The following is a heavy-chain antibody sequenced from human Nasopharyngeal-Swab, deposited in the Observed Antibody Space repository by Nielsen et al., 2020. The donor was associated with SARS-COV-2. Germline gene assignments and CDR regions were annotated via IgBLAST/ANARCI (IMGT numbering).Heavy chain of an antibody. Sequence: WIRQPPGKGLEWIGYIYYSGRTNYNPSLKSRVTISVDTSKNQFSLKLSSVTAADTAVYYCAIDGFGSGSYANWGQGTLVTVSS. D-gene: IGHD3-10*01. J-gene: IGHJ4*02. CDR2: IYYSGRT. CDR3: AIDGFGSGSYAN. V-gene: IGHV4-30-4*01.